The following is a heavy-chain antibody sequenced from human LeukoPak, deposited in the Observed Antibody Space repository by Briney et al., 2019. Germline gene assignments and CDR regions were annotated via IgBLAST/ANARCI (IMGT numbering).Heavy chain of an antibody. V-gene: IGHV1-2*02. CDR3: ARDPGYYDILTGYFSWFDP. J-gene: IGHJ5*02. CDR2: INPNSGGT. Sequence: APVKVSCKASGYTFTGYYMHWVRQAPGQGLEWMGWINPNSGGTNYAQKFQGRVTMTRDTSISTAYMELSRLRSDDTAVYYCARDPGYYDILTGYFSWFDPWGQGTLVTVSS. D-gene: IGHD3-9*01. CDR1: GYTFTGYY.